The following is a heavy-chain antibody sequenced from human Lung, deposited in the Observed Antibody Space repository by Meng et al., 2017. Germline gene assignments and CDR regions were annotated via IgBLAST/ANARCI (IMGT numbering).Heavy chain of an antibody. CDR2: INHSGST. V-gene: IGHV4-34*01. Sequence: QLQQQQWGEGLLKPSETLSLTCVVSGGSFSDYYWGWIRQPPGKGLEWIGEINHSGSTNYNPSLESRATISVDTSQNNLSLKLSSVTAADSAVYYCARGPTTMAHDFDYWGQGTLVTVSS. J-gene: IGHJ4*02. D-gene: IGHD4-11*01. CDR3: ARGPTTMAHDFDY. CDR1: GGSFSDYY.